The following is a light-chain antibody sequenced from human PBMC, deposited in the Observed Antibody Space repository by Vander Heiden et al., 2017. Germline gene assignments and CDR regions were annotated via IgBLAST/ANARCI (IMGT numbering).Light chain of an antibody. CDR1: SNDIGGSKY. V-gene: IGLV2-14*03. CDR2: DVT. J-gene: IGLJ3*02. CDR3: NSYTSTSTRV. Sequence: QSALTQPASVSGSPGQSITISCTGTSNDIGGSKYVSWYQQHPGKVPELIIYDVTNRPSGVSDRFSGSKSGNTASLTISALQPEDEADYYCNSYTSTSTRVFGGGTKLTV.